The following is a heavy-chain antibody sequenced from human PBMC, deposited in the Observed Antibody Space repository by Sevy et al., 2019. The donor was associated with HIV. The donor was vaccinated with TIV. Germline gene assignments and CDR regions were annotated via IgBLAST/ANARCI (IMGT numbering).Heavy chain of an antibody. D-gene: IGHD2-2*02. Sequence: ASVKVSRKASGGTFSSYAISWVRQAPGQGLEWMGGIIPIFGTANYAQKYQGRVTITADESTSTAYMELSSLRSEDTAVYYCAIPAGYCSSTSCYTQGFDYWGQGTLVTVSS. CDR3: AIPAGYCSSTSCYTQGFDY. V-gene: IGHV1-69*13. J-gene: IGHJ4*02. CDR1: GGTFSSYA. CDR2: IIPIFGTA.